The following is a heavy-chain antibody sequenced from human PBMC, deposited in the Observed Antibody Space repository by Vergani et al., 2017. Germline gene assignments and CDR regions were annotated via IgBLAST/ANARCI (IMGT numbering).Heavy chain of an antibody. CDR2: IYYSGST. CDR3: AGDSRSWQRADY. CDR1: CVSITTYY. D-gene: IGHD6-13*01. V-gene: IGHV4-59*01. Sequence: VRLQESGPGLVKPSETLSLICTVSCVSITTYYWSWVRQPPGKGLEWLGYIYYSGSTTYNPSLKSRLSISVDTSKHQFSLRLSSVTAADTALYYCAGDSRSWQRADYWGQGTLVTVSS. J-gene: IGHJ4*02.